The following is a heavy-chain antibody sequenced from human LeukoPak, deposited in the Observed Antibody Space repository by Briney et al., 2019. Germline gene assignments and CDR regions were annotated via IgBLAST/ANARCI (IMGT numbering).Heavy chain of an antibody. CDR2: IRFDGSNQ. D-gene: IGHD2-8*01. J-gene: IGHJ4*02. Sequence: GGSLRLSCAASGFTFSNFGMHWVRQAPGKGLEWVSYIRFDGSNQYYTDSVKGRFGISRDNSKNTVYLQMNSLRTEDTAVYYCARDVWYRQDYWGQGTLVTVSS. CDR1: GFTFSNFG. V-gene: IGHV3-30*02. CDR3: ARDVWYRQDY.